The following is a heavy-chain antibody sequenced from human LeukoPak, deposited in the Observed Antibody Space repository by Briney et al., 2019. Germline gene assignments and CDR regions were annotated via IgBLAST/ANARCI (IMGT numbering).Heavy chain of an antibody. CDR3: ARGRGAAAIYNWFDP. CDR1: GYTFTSYD. V-gene: IGHV1-8*01. D-gene: IGHD6-13*01. CDR2: MNPNSGNT. J-gene: IGHJ5*02. Sequence: ASVKLSCTASGYTFTSYDITWVRHATGQGLEWMGWMNPNSGNTGYAQKFQGRVTMTRNTSISTAYMELSSLRSEDTAVYYCARGRGAAAIYNWFDPWGQGTLVTVCS.